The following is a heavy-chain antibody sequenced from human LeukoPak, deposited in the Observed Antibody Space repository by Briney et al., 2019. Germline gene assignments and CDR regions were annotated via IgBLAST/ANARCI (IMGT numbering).Heavy chain of an antibody. J-gene: IGHJ4*02. CDR2: IHYSGST. Sequence: PSETLSLTCTVSGGSISSTSYYWGWIRQPPGKGLEWIGSIHYSGSTYYNPSLKSRVTISVDTSKNQFSLKLSSVTAADTAVYYCARDFHEPGYYYGFDYWGQGTLVTVSS. D-gene: IGHD3-22*01. CDR1: GGSISSTSYY. CDR3: ARDFHEPGYYYGFDY. V-gene: IGHV4-39*07.